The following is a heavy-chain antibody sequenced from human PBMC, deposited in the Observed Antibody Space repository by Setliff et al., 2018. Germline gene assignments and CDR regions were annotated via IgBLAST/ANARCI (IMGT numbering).Heavy chain of an antibody. J-gene: IGHJ5*02. Sequence: ASVKVSCKASGYTFTSYDINWVRQATGQGLEWMGWMNPNSGNTGYAQKFQGRVTITRNTSISTAYMELSGLRSEDTAVYYCARLYYNFWSGYFWEHAQFDPWGQGTLVTVSS. CDR3: ARLYYNFWSGYFWEHAQFDP. CDR1: GYTFTSYD. D-gene: IGHD3-3*01. CDR2: MNPNSGNT. V-gene: IGHV1-8*03.